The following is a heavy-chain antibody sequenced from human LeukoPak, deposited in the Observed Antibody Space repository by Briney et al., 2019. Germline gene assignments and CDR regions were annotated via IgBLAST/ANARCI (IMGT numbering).Heavy chain of an antibody. CDR3: ARDRPSRITIFGVVNRVFDY. Sequence: ASVKVSCKASGYTFTSYYMHWVRQAPGQGLEWMGIINPSGGSTSYAQKLQGRVTMTTDTSTSTAYMELRSLRSDDTAVYYCARDRPSRITIFGVVNRVFDYWGQGTLVTVSS. CDR1: GYTFTSYY. CDR2: INPSGGST. D-gene: IGHD3-3*01. V-gene: IGHV1-46*01. J-gene: IGHJ4*02.